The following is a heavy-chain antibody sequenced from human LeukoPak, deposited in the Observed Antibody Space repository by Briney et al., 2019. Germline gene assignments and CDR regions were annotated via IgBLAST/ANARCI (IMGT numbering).Heavy chain of an antibody. V-gene: IGHV2-5*01. CDR1: GFSLATSRVG. CDR2: IYWNDNK. Sequence: SGPTLVKPTQTLTLTCTSSGFSLATSRVGVGWIRQPPGKALEWLALIYWNDNKRYSPSLRSRLTVTKDTSKTQVFLTMTKMDPVDTATYYCAHGYGDYDPYFDYWGQGTLVTVSS. J-gene: IGHJ4*02. D-gene: IGHD4-17*01. CDR3: AHGYGDYDPYFDY.